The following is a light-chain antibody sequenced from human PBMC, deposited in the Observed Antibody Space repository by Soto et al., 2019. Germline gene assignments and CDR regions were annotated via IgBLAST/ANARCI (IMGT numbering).Light chain of an antibody. J-gene: IGLJ2*01. CDR1: SSNIGAGYD. CDR2: GNS. V-gene: IGLV1-40*01. Sequence: QSVLTQPPSVSGAPGQRVTISCTGSSSNIGAGYDVHWYQQLPGTAPKLLIYGNSNRPSGVPDRFSGSKSGTSASLAITGLQAEDEADYYCQSYDSSLSLVVFGGETKLTVL. CDR3: QSYDSSLSLVV.